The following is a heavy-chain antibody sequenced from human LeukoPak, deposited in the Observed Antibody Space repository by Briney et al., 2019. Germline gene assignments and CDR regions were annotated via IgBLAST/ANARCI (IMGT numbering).Heavy chain of an antibody. Sequence: PGGSLRLSCAASGFTFSGSWMSWVRQAPGKGLEWVATIKGDGSGKFYVDSVKGRFAISRDDAKSSLFLQMDSLRSEDTAVYYCTKNTHDYWGRGTLVTVSS. CDR2: IKGDGSGK. J-gene: IGHJ4*02. CDR3: TKNTHDY. V-gene: IGHV3-7*01. D-gene: IGHD1/OR15-1a*01. CDR1: GFTFSGSW.